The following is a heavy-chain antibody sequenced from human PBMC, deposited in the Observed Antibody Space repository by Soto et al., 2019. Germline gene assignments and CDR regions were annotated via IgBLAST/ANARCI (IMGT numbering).Heavy chain of an antibody. CDR2: ISAYNGNT. Sequence: ASVKVSCKASGYTFTSYGISWVRQAPGQGLEWMGWISAYNGNTNYAQKLQGRVTMTTDTSTSTAYMELRSLRSDDTAVYYCARYAAPYYDILTGYSTNWFDPWGQGTLVTVSS. CDR3: ARYAAPYYDILTGYSTNWFDP. CDR1: GYTFTSYG. D-gene: IGHD3-9*01. J-gene: IGHJ5*02. V-gene: IGHV1-18*04.